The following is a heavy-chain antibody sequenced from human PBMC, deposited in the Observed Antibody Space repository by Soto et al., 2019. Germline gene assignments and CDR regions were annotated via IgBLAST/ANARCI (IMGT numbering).Heavy chain of an antibody. CDR1: GFTFSRYG. J-gene: IGHJ6*02. CDR3: AKPWFGELSTQHDGMDV. V-gene: IGHV3-30*18. D-gene: IGHD3-10*01. Sequence: GGSLRLSCAASGFTFSRYGMHWVRQAPRQGLEWVAVISYDGSNKFYADSVKGRFTISRDNSKNTLFLQMNSLRAEDTAVYYCAKPWFGELSTQHDGMDVWGQGTTVTVSS. CDR2: ISYDGSNK.